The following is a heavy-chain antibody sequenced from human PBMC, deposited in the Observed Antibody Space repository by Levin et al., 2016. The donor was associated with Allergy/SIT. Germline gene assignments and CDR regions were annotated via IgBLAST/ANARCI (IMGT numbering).Heavy chain of an antibody. D-gene: IGHD3-9*01. V-gene: IGHV3-43*02. CDR1: GFTFDDYA. Sequence: GESLKISCAASGFTFDDYAMHWVRQAPGKGLQWVSLISGDGGSTYYADSVKGRFTISRDNSKNSLYLQMNSLRTEDTALYYCAKDRPSIYDILTGMIDYWGQGTLVTVSS. J-gene: IGHJ4*02. CDR2: ISGDGGST. CDR3: AKDRPSIYDILTGMIDY.